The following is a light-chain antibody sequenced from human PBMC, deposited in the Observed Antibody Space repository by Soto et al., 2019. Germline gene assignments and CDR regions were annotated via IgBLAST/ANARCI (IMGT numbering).Light chain of an antibody. CDR2: DVN. Sequence: QSVLTQPASVSGSPGQSITISCTGTSSDIGAYNFVSWYQQHPGKAPKLMLYDVNIRPSGVSKRFSGSKSGNTASQNISGLQAEDEADYYCTSWTTSTTMIFGGGTKVTVL. CDR3: TSWTTSTTMI. CDR1: SSDIGAYNF. V-gene: IGLV2-14*03. J-gene: IGLJ2*01.